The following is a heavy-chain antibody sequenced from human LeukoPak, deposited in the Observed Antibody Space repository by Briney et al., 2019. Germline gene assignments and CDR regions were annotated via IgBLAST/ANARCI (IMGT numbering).Heavy chain of an antibody. J-gene: IGHJ5*02. CDR1: GFILSDFD. V-gene: IGHV3-21*01. CDR2: FSTSGSYI. CDR3: ARGNYDIAYDP. D-gene: IGHD3-9*01. Sequence: PGGSLRLSCAASGFILSDFDMNWVHQAPGKGLEWISYFSTSGSYIHYADSVKGRFTISRDDAKNSLYLHLDSLTVADTAVYFCARGNYDIAYDPWGQGTLVTVSS.